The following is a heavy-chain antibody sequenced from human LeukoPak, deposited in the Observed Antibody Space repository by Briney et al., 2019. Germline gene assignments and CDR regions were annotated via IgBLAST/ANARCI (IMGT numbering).Heavy chain of an antibody. V-gene: IGHV3-48*01. D-gene: IGHD4-23*01. Sequence: GGSLRLSCAASGVTFSSYSMNWVRQAPGKGLEWVSYISSSSSTIYYADSVKGRFTISRDNAKNSLYLQMNSLRAEDTAVYYCARRAGGYSHPYDYWGQGILVTVSS. CDR2: ISSSSSTI. CDR3: ARRAGGYSHPYDY. CDR1: GVTFSSYS. J-gene: IGHJ4*02.